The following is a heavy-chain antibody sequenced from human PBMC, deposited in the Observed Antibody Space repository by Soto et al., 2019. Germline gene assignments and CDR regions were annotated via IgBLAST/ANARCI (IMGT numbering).Heavy chain of an antibody. J-gene: IGHJ6*02. CDR2: INAGNGNT. CDR3: ARGDCSSTSCYAPGAYYYSGMDV. D-gene: IGHD2-2*01. CDR1: GYTFTSYA. V-gene: IGHV1-3*01. Sequence: GASVKVSCKASGYTFTSYAMHWVRQAPGQRLEWMGWINAGNGNTKYSQKFQGRVTITRDTSASTAYMELSSLRSEDTAVYYCARGDCSSTSCYAPGAYYYSGMDVWGQGTTVTVSS.